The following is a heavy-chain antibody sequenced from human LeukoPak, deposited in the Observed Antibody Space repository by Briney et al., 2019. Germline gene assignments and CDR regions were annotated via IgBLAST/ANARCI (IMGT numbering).Heavy chain of an antibody. Sequence: GGSLRLSCAASGFTFSSYGMHWVRQAPGKGLEWVANIKQDGSEKYYVDSVKGRFTISRDNAKNSLYLQMNSLRAEDTAVYYCARAYHSSSWYNYYYYYMDVWGKGTTVTVSS. D-gene: IGHD6-13*01. J-gene: IGHJ6*03. CDR1: GFTFSSYG. CDR3: ARAYHSSSWYNYYYYYMDV. CDR2: IKQDGSEK. V-gene: IGHV3-7*01.